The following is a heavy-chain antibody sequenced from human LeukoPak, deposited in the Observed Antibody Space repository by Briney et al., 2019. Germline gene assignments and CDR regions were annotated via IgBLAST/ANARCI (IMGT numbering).Heavy chain of an antibody. CDR3: ARVAAGTTFMDNWFDP. CDR2: IIPILGIA. CDR1: GGTFSSYA. J-gene: IGHJ5*02. D-gene: IGHD1-7*01. V-gene: IGHV1-69*04. Sequence: SVKVSCKASGGTFSSYAISWVRQAPGQGLEWMGRIIPILGIANYALKFQGRVTITADKSTSTAYMELSSLRSEDTAVYFCARVAAGTTFMDNWFDPWGQGTLVTVSS.